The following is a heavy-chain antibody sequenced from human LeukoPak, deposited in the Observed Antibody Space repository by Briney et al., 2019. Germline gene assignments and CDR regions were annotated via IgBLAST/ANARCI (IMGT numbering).Heavy chain of an antibody. V-gene: IGHV3-48*03. Sequence: GGSLRLSCAASGFTFSSYEMNWVRQAPGKGLEWVSYISSSGRTIYYADSVKGRFTISRDNAQNSLYLQMNSLRAEDTAVYYCAELGITMIGGVWGKGTTVTISS. CDR2: ISSSGRTI. CDR3: AELGITMIGGV. CDR1: GFTFSSYE. D-gene: IGHD3-10*02. J-gene: IGHJ6*04.